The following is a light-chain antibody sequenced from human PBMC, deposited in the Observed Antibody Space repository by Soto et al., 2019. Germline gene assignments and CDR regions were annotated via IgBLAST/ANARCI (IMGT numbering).Light chain of an antibody. Sequence: QSALTQPPSASGSPGQSVTISCTGTSSDVGGSNYVSWYQQHPGKAPKLMIYEVSKRPSGVPDRFSGSKSGNTSSLSVSGRQAEDEADYYCSTYAVSAVLFGGVTKLTV. CDR1: SSDVGGSNY. V-gene: IGLV2-8*01. CDR2: EVS. J-gene: IGLJ2*01. CDR3: STYAVSAVL.